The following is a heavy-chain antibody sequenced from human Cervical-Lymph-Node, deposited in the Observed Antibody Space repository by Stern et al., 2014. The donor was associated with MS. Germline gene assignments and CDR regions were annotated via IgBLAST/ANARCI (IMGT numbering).Heavy chain of an antibody. CDR1: GFVFRRHA. CDR3: AKGGSGSYLD. Sequence: HVHLPASGRGVAHPAPPLRLSCAASGFVFRRHALHWVRPAPATGLEWVALISYDGRDKYYTDSVKGRFTVSRDNSNNTVDLEMNSLRLEDTAVYYCAKGGSGSYLDWGQGSLVTVSS. D-gene: IGHD1-26*01. CDR2: ISYDGRDK. V-gene: IGHV3-30*04. J-gene: IGHJ4*02.